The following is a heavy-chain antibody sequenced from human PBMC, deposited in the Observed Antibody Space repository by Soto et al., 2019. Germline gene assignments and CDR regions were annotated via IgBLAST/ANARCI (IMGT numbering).Heavy chain of an antibody. J-gene: IGHJ4*02. D-gene: IGHD2-2*01. CDR2: INSDGSST. V-gene: IGHV3-74*01. CDR1: GFTFSSYW. Sequence: EVQLVESGGGLVQSGGSLRLSCAASGFTFSSYWIHWVRQAPGKGLVWVSRINSDGSSTTYADSVKGRFTISRDNAKNTQYLQMTSLRAEDTAVYYCARVSREVVPAAIDYWGQGTLVTVSS. CDR3: ARVSREVVPAAIDY.